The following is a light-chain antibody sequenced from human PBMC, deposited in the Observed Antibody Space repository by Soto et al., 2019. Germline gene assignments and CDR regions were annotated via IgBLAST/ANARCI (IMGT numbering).Light chain of an antibody. Sequence: DIQLTQSPSSVSASVGDRVTITCRASQGISGYLAWYQQKPGKVPKLLIYAASSLQSGVPLRFSGSGSGTDFTLTISSLQAEDFAVYYCQQDYNLQTFGQGTKVDIK. CDR2: AAS. CDR3: QQDYNLQT. J-gene: IGKJ1*01. CDR1: QGISGY. V-gene: IGKV1-12*01.